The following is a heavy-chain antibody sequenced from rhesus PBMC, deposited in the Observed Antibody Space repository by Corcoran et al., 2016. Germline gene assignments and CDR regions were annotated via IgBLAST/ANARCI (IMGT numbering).Heavy chain of an antibody. CDR1: GYSISMFVG. CDR2: IGGSSGST. J-gene: IGHJ4*01. V-gene: IGHV4-127*01. D-gene: IGHD6-43*01. Sequence: QVQLQVSGPGLVKPSETLSLTCAFSGYSISMFVGWCWVPQPPGAGLGWIGCIGGSSGSTNDNPSLTSRVTRSTDTSKNQFSLKLSSVTAADTAVYYCARLSRGSSSRLRYFDYWGQGVLVTVSS. CDR3: ARLSRGSSSRLRYFDY.